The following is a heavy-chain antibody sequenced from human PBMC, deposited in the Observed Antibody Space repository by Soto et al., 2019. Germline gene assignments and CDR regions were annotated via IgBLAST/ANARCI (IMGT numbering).Heavy chain of an antibody. CDR2: IKDDGSEK. J-gene: IGHJ6*02. V-gene: IGHV3-7*05. CDR3: ARDWGTPGRGSAVGYYYHYGMDV. CDR1: EFTFNTYW. D-gene: IGHD6-19*01. Sequence: EVQLVESGGGLVQPGGSLRLSCLASEFTFNTYWMNWVRQAPGRGLEWGANIKDDGSEKNYVDSVKGRFTISRDNAKNSLYLKMNSLRGEDTDVYFCARDWGTPGRGSAVGYYYHYGMDVWGQGTTVTVSS.